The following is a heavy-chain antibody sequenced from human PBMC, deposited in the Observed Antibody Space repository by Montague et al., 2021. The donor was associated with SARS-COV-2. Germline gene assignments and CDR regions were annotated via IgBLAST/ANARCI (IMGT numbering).Heavy chain of an antibody. V-gene: IGHV3-23*01. CDR3: VRSFYCSSSSCSGSYYYGMDL. CDR2: ISGSGYST. CDR1: GFTFSSHA. D-gene: IGHD2-2*01. J-gene: IGHJ6*02. Sequence: SLRLSCAASGFTFSSHAMSWVRQAPGKGLGWVSAISGSGYSTYYVDSVKGRFTISRDNSKSTLHLLMNSLRAEDTAVYYCVRSFYCSSSSCSGSYYYGMDLWGQGTTVTVSS.